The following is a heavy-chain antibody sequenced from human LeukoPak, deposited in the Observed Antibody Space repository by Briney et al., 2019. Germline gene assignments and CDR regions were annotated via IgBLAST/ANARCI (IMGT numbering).Heavy chain of an antibody. D-gene: IGHD3-16*01. J-gene: IGHJ4*02. CDR1: GGSITNYY. V-gene: IGHV4-59*12. Sequence: SETLSLTCTVSGGSITNYYWSWIRQPPGKGLEWIGYIHYSGSTKYQSSLKSRVTISVDTSKNQFSLKLNSVTAADTAVYYCARDSNGGGGDYWGQGTLVTVSS. CDR2: IHYSGST. CDR3: ARDSNGGGGDY.